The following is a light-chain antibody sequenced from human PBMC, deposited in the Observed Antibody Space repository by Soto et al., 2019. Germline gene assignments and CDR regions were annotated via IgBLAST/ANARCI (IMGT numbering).Light chain of an antibody. Sequence: DIQMTQSPSSVSASVGDRVTITCRASQGISNWLAWYQQQPGKAPKLLIYGASSLQSGVTSRFSGGGSGTHFTLIISSLQPEDFATFSCQQTNTFLPLTFGGGTKVEI. CDR3: QQTNTFLPLT. J-gene: IGKJ4*01. V-gene: IGKV1-12*01. CDR1: QGISNW. CDR2: GAS.